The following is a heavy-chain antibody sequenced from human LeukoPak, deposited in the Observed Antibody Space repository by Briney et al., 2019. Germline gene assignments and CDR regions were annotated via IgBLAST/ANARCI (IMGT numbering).Heavy chain of an antibody. CDR3: ASWPGAWYGEDY. Sequence: PGRSLRLSCAASGFTFSSHYMAWVRQPPGKGLEWVSIIFGGGGTYYAGSVRGRFTISRDNSQNMLFLQMNSLRAEDTAVYYCASWPGAWYGEDYWGQGTRVTVSP. J-gene: IGHJ4*02. CDR1: GFTFSSHY. D-gene: IGHD3-10*01. CDR2: IFGGGGT. V-gene: IGHV3-53*01.